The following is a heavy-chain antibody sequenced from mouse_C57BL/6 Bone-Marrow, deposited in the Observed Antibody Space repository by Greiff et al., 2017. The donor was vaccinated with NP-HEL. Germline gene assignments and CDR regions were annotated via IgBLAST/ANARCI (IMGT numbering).Heavy chain of an antibody. CDR2: ISNGGGST. CDR3: ARLPNYYGSSYLYAMDY. CDR1: GFTFSDYY. D-gene: IGHD1-1*01. Sequence: EVNLVESGGGLVQPGGSLKLSCAASGFTFSDYYMYWVRQTPEKRLEWVAYISNGGGSTYYPDTVKGRFTISRDNAKNTLYLQMSRLKSEDTAMYYCARLPNYYGSSYLYAMDYWGQGTSVTVSS. V-gene: IGHV5-12*01. J-gene: IGHJ4*01.